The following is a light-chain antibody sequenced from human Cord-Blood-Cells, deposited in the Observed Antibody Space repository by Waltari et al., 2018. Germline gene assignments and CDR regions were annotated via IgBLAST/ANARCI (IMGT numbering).Light chain of an antibody. V-gene: IGKV3-11*01. CDR1: QSVSSY. CDR3: QQRSNWPLT. J-gene: IGKJ4*01. Sequence: EIVLTQSPPTLSLSPGARATLPCRASQSVSSYLAWYQQKPGQAPRLLIYDASNRATGIPARFSGSGSGTDFTLTISSLEPEDFAVYYCQQRSNWPLTFGGGTKVEIK. CDR2: DAS.